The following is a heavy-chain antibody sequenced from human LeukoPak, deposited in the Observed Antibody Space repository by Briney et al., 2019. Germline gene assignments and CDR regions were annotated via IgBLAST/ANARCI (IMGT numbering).Heavy chain of an antibody. D-gene: IGHD3-22*01. J-gene: IGHJ4*02. CDR3: ARDYRDDSSVN. CDR1: GGTFSSYA. Sequence: ASVKVSCKASGGTFSSYAISWVRQAPGQGLEWMGIINPSGGSTSYAQKFQGRVTMTRDTSTSTVYMELSSLRSEDTAVYYCARDYRDDSSVNWGQGTLVTVSS. V-gene: IGHV1-46*01. CDR2: INPSGGST.